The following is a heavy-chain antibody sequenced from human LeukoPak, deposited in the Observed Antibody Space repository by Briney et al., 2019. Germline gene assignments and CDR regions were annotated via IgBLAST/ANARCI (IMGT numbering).Heavy chain of an antibody. CDR2: VYSGGST. CDR3: ARDRNWGSQSWYLDL. J-gene: IGHJ2*01. CDR1: GFTVSSNY. V-gene: IGHV3-53*01. D-gene: IGHD7-27*01. Sequence: GGSLRLSCAASGFTVSSNYMSWVRQAPGKGLEWVSVVYSGGSTYYADSVKGRFTISRDNSKNTVYLQVNSLRVEDTAVYYCARDRNWGSQSWYLDLWGRGTLVTVSS.